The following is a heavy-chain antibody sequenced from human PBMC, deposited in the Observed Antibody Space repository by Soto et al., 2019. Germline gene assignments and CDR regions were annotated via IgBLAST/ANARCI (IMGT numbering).Heavy chain of an antibody. D-gene: IGHD6-13*01. CDR1: GFTFGDYA. CDR3: TREKRGAAAGIFDY. J-gene: IGHJ4*02. V-gene: IGHV3-49*03. Sequence: GGSLRLSCTASGFTFGDYAMSWFRQAPGKGLEWVGFIRSKAYGGTTEYAASVKGRFTISRDDSKSIAYLQMNSLKTEDTAVYYCTREKRGAAAGIFDYWGQGTLVTVSS. CDR2: IRSKAYGGTT.